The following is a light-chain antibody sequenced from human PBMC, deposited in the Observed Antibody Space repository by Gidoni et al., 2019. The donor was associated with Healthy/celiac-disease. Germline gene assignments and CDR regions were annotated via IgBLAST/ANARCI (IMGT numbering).Light chain of an antibody. CDR3: QQYGSSPPWT. Sequence: PGERATLSCRASQSVSSSYLAWYQQKPGQAPRLLIYGASSRATGIPDRFSGSGSGTDFTLTISRLEPEDFAVYYCQQYGSSPPWTFXXXTKVEIK. J-gene: IGKJ1*01. CDR1: QSVSSSY. CDR2: GAS. V-gene: IGKV3-20*01.